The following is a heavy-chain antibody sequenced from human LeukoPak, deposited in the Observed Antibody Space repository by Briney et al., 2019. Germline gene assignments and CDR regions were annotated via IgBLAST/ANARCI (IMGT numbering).Heavy chain of an antibody. CDR3: ARDVGILRDFDY. J-gene: IGHJ4*02. D-gene: IGHD7-27*01. CDR1: GFTFSSFS. CDR2: ITSSSYI. V-gene: IGHV3-21*01. Sequence: GGSLRLSCAASGFTFSSFSMNWVRQAPGKGLEWVSCITSSSYIYYADSVKGRFTISRDNAKNSLYLQMNSLRDEDTAVYYCARDVGILRDFDYWGQGTLVTVSS.